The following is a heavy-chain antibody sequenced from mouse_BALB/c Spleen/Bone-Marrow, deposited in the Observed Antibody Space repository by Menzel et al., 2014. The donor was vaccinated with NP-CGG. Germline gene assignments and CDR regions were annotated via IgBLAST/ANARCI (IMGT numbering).Heavy chain of an antibody. J-gene: IGHJ2*01. Sequence: EVKLQESGAELVRPGALVKLSCKASGFNIKDYYMHWVEQRPEQGLEWIGWIDPENGNTIYDPKFQGKASITADTSSNTAYLQLSSLTSEDTAVYYCVAYYRYEYYFDYWGQGTTLTVSS. CDR1: GFNIKDYY. V-gene: IGHV14-1*02. CDR3: VAYYRYEYYFDY. D-gene: IGHD2-14*01. CDR2: IDPENGNT.